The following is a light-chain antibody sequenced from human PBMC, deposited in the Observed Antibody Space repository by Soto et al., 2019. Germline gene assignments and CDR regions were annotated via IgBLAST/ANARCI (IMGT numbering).Light chain of an antibody. J-gene: IGLJ2*01. V-gene: IGLV2-14*03. CDR1: SSDVGGYNY. CDR3: SSYTISSTVL. CDR2: DVT. Sequence: QSALTQPASVSGSPGQSITISCTGTSSDVGGYNYVSWYQHHPGKAPKLMIYDVTDRPSGISFLFSGSKSGNTASLTISRLQAEDEADYYCSSYTISSTVLFGAGTQLTVL.